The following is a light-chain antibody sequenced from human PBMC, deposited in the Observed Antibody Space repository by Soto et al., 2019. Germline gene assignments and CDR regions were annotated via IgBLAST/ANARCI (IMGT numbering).Light chain of an antibody. CDR1: QSVSSSY. CDR2: GAS. CDR3: QQRSNWQIT. Sequence: EVVLTQSPGTLSLSTGERATLSCRASQSVSSSYLAWYQQKPGQAPRLLIYGASSRATGIPDRFSGSGSGTEFNLTISSLQSEDFAVYYCQQRSNWQITFGQGTRLEIK. J-gene: IGKJ5*01. V-gene: IGKV3D-20*02.